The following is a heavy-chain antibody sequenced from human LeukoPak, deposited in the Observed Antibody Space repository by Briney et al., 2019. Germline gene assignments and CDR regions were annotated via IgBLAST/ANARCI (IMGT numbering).Heavy chain of an antibody. CDR2: IYYSGST. CDR3: ARAGVTTVDY. V-gene: IGHV4-30-4*01. CDR1: GGSLSSGDYY. D-gene: IGHD4-17*01. J-gene: IGHJ4*02. Sequence: SETLSLTCTVSGGSLSSGDYYWSWIRQPPGKGLEWLGYIYYSGSTYYDPSLKSRVTISVDTSKNQFSLKLSSVTAADTAVYYCARAGVTTVDYWGQGTLVTVSS.